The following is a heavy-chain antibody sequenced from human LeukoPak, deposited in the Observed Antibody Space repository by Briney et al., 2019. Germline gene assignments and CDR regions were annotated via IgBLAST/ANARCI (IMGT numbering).Heavy chain of an antibody. J-gene: IGHJ4*02. CDR2: INPNSGGT. CDR1: GYTFTGYY. D-gene: IGHD3-16*01. V-gene: IGHV1-2*02. Sequence: GASVKVSCKASGYTFTGYYMHWVRQAPGQGLEWMGWINPNSGGTNYAQKFQGRVTMTRDTSISPAYMELSRLRSDDTAVYYCARVRGRGPDYFDYWGQGTLVTVSS. CDR3: ARVRGRGPDYFDY.